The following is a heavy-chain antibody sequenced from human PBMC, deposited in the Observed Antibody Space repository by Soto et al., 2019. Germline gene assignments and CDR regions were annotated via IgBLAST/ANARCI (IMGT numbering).Heavy chain of an antibody. V-gene: IGHV2-26*01. Sequence: QVTLKESEPVLGKPTETLTLTCTVPGFSLSNARMGVSWIREPPGKALEWLAHIFSNDEKSYTTSLKSRLTIPKDPSKSQVVLTLTNMDPVDTATYYCARIGTYCSSTSCYGTFDYWGQGTLVTVSS. CDR3: ARIGTYCSSTSCYGTFDY. CDR2: IFSNDEK. CDR1: GFSLSNARMG. J-gene: IGHJ4*02. D-gene: IGHD2-2*01.